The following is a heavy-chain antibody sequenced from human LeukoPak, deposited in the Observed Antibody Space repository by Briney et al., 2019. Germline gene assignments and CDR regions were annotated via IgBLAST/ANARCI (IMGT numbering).Heavy chain of an antibody. V-gene: IGHV3-74*01. CDR1: GFTFNTYW. CDR2: IDNDGSDT. J-gene: IGHJ3*02. Sequence: PGGSLRLSCAASGFTFNTYWFHWVREAPGKGLVGVSRIDNDGSDTIYADSVGGRFTISRDNAKSTLYLQLNSLNAEDTAVYYCARGGYDHGFDIWGPGTMVTVSS. D-gene: IGHD2-15*01. CDR3: ARGGYDHGFDI.